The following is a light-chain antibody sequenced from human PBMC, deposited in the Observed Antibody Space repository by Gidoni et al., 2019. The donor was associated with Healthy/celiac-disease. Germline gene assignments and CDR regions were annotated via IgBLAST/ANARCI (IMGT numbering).Light chain of an antibody. Sequence: ESVLTESPGTLSLSPGTRATLSCRASQSVDSDYLAWYQQTPGQAPSLILYGASSRATGIPARFSGSGSGTAFTLPISRLEPEDFAVYYCQQYEGSFGQGTKLEIK. V-gene: IGKV3-20*01. CDR2: GAS. CDR3: QQYEGS. J-gene: IGKJ2*04. CDR1: QSVDSDY.